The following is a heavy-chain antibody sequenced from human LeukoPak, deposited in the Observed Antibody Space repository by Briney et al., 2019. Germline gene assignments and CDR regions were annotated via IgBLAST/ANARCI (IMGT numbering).Heavy chain of an antibody. Sequence: LRLSCAASGFTFSSYAMSWIRQHPGKGLEWIGYIYYSGSTYYNPSLKSRVTISVDTSKNQFSLKLSSVTAADTAMYYCARDLKGLVFGFDPWGQGTLVTVSS. V-gene: IGHV4-31*02. CDR3: ARDLKGLVFGFDP. J-gene: IGHJ5*02. D-gene: IGHD3-16*01. CDR1: GFTFSSYA. CDR2: IYYSGST.